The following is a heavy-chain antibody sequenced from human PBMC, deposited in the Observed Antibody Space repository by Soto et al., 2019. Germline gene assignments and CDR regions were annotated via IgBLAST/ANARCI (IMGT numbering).Heavy chain of an antibody. V-gene: IGHV4-39*01. CDR3: ASGKDYLWGKYDDSFDV. Sequence: SETLSLTCTVSGGSVSSNSYSWGWIRQSPGKGLEWIATIYSSEKTYYNPSLLSRVTISVDTSKNEFSLRLSSVTAADTAVYYCASGKDYLWGKYDDSFDVWGQGTMVTVSS. CDR1: GGSVSSNSYS. CDR2: IYSSEKT. D-gene: IGHD3-16*01. J-gene: IGHJ3*01.